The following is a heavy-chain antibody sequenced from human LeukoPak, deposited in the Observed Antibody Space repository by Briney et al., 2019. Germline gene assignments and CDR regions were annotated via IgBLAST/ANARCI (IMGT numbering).Heavy chain of an antibody. D-gene: IGHD3-22*01. CDR3: AKDTQYYYDSEPDY. V-gene: IGHV3-30*02. J-gene: IGHJ4*02. Sequence: PGGSLRLSCAASGFTFSSYGMHWVRQAPGKGLEWVAFIRYDGSNKYYADSVKGRFTISRDNSKNTLYLQMNSLRAEDTAVYYCAKDTQYYYDSEPDYWGQGTLVTVSS. CDR1: GFTFSSYG. CDR2: IRYDGSNK.